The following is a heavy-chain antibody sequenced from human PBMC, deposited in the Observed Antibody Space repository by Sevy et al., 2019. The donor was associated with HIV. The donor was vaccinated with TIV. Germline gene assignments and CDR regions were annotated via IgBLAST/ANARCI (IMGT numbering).Heavy chain of an antibody. J-gene: IGHJ3*02. D-gene: IGHD3-22*01. Sequence: GGSLRLSCAASGFTFSSYALNWVRQAPGKGLEWVSTIYGSRGVTYYADYVKGRFTISRDNSKNTLYVQMNSLGTEDTAIYFCAGGRYDSSGSFDAFDIWGQGTMVTVSS. CDR3: AGGRYDSSGSFDAFDI. CDR1: GFTFSSYA. V-gene: IGHV3-23*01. CDR2: IYGSRGVT.